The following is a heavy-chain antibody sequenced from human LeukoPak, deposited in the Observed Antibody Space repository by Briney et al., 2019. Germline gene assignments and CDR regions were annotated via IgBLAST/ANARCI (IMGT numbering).Heavy chain of an antibody. CDR1: GFTFSSYA. Sequence: GGSLRLSCAASGFTFSSYAISWVRQAPGKGLEWVSAISKSGDSTYYADSVKGRFTISRDNSKNTLYLQMSSLRAEDTAVYYCAKAYTSSLSRGYFDYWGQGTLVTVSS. D-gene: IGHD6-13*01. CDR2: ISKSGDST. V-gene: IGHV3-23*01. J-gene: IGHJ4*02. CDR3: AKAYTSSLSRGYFDY.